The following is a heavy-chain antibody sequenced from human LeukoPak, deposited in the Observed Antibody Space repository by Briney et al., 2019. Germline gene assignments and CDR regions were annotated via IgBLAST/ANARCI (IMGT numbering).Heavy chain of an antibody. CDR1: GGSFSDYY. CDR2: IYYAGT. V-gene: IGHV4-59*08. J-gene: IGHJ4*02. CDR3: ASQKLGNDY. D-gene: IGHD7-27*01. Sequence: PSETLSLTCTVSGGSFSDYYWSWIRQSPGKGLEWIGYIYYAGTTYNPSLKSRVTISADTSKSQFSLKLSSVTAADTAVYYCASQKLGNDYWGQGTLVTVSS.